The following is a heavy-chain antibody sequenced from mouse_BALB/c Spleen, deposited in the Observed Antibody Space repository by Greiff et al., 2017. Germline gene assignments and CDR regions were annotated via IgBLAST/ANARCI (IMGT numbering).Heavy chain of an antibody. CDR2: IWAGGST. J-gene: IGHJ3*01. V-gene: IGHV2-9*02. CDR1: GFSLTSYG. Sequence: QVQLKASGPGLVAPSQSLSITCTVSGFSLTSYGVHWVRQPPGKGLAWLGVIWAGGSTNYNSALMSRLSISKDNSKSQVFLKMNSLQTDDTAMYDSARYYDGYAFAYWGQGTLVTVSA. D-gene: IGHD2-3*01. CDR3: ARYYDGYAFAY.